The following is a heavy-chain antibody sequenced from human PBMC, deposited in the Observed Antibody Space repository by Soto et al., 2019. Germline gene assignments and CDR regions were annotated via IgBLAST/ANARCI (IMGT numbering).Heavy chain of an antibody. D-gene: IGHD3-3*01. J-gene: IGHJ6*02. CDR1: GGSISSGDYY. CDR3: ARDSYDFWSGYYSDYYYGMDV. CDR2: IYYSGST. V-gene: IGHV4-30-4*01. Sequence: LSLTFTVSGGSISSGDYYWSWIRQPPGKGLEWIGYIYYSGSTYYNPSLKSRVTISVDTSKNQFSLKLSSVTAADTAVYYCARDSYDFWSGYYSDYYYGMDVWGQGTTVTVSS.